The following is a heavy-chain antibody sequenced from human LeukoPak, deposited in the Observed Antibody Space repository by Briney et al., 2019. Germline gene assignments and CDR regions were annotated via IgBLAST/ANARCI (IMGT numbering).Heavy chain of an antibody. V-gene: IGHV1-46*01. CDR1: GYTFTGYY. CDR3: AKVPNLGNYYDSSGSEYYLDY. J-gene: IGHJ4*02. Sequence: EASVKVSCKASGYTFTGYYIHWMRQAPGQGLEWMGIINPSGGSTSYAQKFQGRVTMTRDMSTSTVYMELSSLRSEDTAVYYCAKVPNLGNYYDSSGSEYYLDYWGQGTLVTVSS. CDR2: INPSGGST. D-gene: IGHD3-22*01.